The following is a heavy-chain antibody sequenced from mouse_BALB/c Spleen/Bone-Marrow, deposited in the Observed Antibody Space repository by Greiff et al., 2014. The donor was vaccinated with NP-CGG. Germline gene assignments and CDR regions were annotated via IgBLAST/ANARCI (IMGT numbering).Heavy chain of an antibody. V-gene: IGHV5-17*02. CDR2: ISSGSSNI. CDR3: ARGYYGSPFDY. Sequence: EVHLVESGGGLVQPGGSRKLSCAASGFTFSSFGMHWVRQAPEKGLEWVAYISSGSSNIFYADTVKGRFTISRDNPKNTLFLQMTSLRSEDTAMYYCARGYYGSPFDYWGQGTTLTVSS. J-gene: IGHJ2*01. CDR1: GFTFSSFG. D-gene: IGHD1-1*01.